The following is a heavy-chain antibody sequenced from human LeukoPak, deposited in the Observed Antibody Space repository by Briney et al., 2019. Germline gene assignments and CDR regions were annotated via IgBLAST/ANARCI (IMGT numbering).Heavy chain of an antibody. J-gene: IGHJ4*02. V-gene: IGHV3-23*01. CDR2: ISGNGGNT. CDR3: ARSGGLQKFDY. Sequence: GGSLRLSCAASGFTFSSYAMSWVRQAPGKGLEWVSAISGNGGNTYYADSVKGRFIISRDTSKNTLYLQMNSLRAEDTAVYYCARSGGLQKFDYWGQGTLVTVSS. CDR1: GFTFSSYA. D-gene: IGHD4-11*01.